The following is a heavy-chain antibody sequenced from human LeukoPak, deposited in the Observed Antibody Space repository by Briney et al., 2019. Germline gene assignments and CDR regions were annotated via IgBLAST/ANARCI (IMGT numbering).Heavy chain of an antibody. D-gene: IGHD3-22*01. Sequence: PGGSLRLSCAASGFTFSNYWMSWVRQAPGKGLEWVSAISGSGGSTYYADSVKGRSTISRDNSKNTLYLQMNSLRAEDTAVYYCAKSPLVVITRNIFDYWGQGTLVTVSS. J-gene: IGHJ4*02. CDR2: ISGSGGST. CDR3: AKSPLVVITRNIFDY. CDR1: GFTFSNYW. V-gene: IGHV3-23*01.